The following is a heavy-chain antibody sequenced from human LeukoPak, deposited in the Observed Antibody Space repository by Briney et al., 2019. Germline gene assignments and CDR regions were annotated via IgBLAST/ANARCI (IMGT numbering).Heavy chain of an antibody. D-gene: IGHD4-17*01. CDR1: GYTFTSYG. CDR3: ARDLGHDYGDYYVDF. CDR2: VSAYNVNT. J-gene: IGHJ4*02. V-gene: IGHV1-18*04. Sequence: ASVKVSCKASGYTFTSYGISWVRQAPGQGLEWMGWVSAYNVNTNYAQKLQGRVTMTTDTSRSTSYMELRSLRSDDTAVYYCARDLGHDYGDYYVDFWGQGTLVTVSS.